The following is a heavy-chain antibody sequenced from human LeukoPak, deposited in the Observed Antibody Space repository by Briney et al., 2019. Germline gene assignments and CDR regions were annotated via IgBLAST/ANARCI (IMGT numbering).Heavy chain of an antibody. D-gene: IGHD3-22*01. CDR2: VNSNGRNT. J-gene: IGHJ4*02. V-gene: IGHV3-64*01. CDR1: GFTFSTYA. Sequence: GGSLRLSCAASGFTFSTYAMHWVRQAPGRGLEYVSAVNSNGRNTFYASSVKGRFTISRDNSKNTLYLQMGGLRAEDMAVYYCVRDMTGNYYDTWGQGTLVTVSS. CDR3: VRDMTGNYYDT.